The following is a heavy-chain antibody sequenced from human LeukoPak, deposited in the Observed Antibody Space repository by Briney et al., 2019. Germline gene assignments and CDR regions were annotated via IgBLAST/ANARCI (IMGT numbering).Heavy chain of an antibody. D-gene: IGHD6-19*01. Sequence: PSETLSLTCTVSGYSISSGYYWGWIRQPPGKGLEWIGSIYHSGSTYYNPSLKSRVTISVDTSKNQFSLKLSSVTAADTAVYYCARSYSSGWPTAYNWFDPWGQGTLVTVSS. CDR3: ARSYSSGWPTAYNWFDP. CDR2: IYHSGST. CDR1: GYSISSGYY. J-gene: IGHJ5*02. V-gene: IGHV4-38-2*02.